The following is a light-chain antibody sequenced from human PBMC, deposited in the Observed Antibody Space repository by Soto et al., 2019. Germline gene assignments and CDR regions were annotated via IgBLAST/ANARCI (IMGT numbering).Light chain of an antibody. CDR3: QHYSNWPPT. V-gene: IGKV3-15*01. CDR1: ESVHSN. J-gene: IGKJ3*01. Sequence: EVVMTQSPATLSVSPGERVTLSCRASESVHSNLAWYQQKPGQGPSLLIYYASTRVTGVPDRFSGSGSGTEFTLTISRLQSEDFGVYYCQHYSNWPPTFGPGTKVEIK. CDR2: YAS.